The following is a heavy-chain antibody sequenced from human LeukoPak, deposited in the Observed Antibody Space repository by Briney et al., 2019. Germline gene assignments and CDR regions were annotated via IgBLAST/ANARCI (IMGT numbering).Heavy chain of an antibody. D-gene: IGHD1-26*01. CDR1: GGSISSYY. J-gene: IGHJ4*02. V-gene: IGHV4-59*01. CDR2: VYYSGST. Sequence: SETLSLTCTVSGGSISSYYWTWIRQPPGKGLEWIGYVYYSGSTNYNPSLKSRVTISVDTSKNQFSLKLSSVTAADTAVYYCARGGVGATDFDYWGQGTLVTVSS. CDR3: ARGGVGATDFDY.